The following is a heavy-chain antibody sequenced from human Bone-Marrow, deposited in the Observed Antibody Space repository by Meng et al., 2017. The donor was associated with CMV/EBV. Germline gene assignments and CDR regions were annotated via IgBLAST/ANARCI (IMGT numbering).Heavy chain of an antibody. CDR1: GGSISSYY. CDR3: AGVGISNDAFDI. Sequence: SETLSLTCTVSGGSISSYYWSWIRQAPGKGLEWIGYIYYSGSTNYNRSLKSRVTISIDTSKNQFSLKLSSVTAADTAVYYCAGVGISNDAFDIWGQGTMVTVSS. D-gene: IGHD1-26*01. J-gene: IGHJ3*02. CDR2: IYYSGST. V-gene: IGHV4-59*01.